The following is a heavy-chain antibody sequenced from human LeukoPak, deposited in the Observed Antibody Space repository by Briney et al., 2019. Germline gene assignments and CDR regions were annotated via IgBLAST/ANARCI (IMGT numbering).Heavy chain of an antibody. CDR3: ARRLAVTGRYYFDY. D-gene: IGHD6-13*01. J-gene: IGHJ4*02. Sequence: SETLSLTCTVSGGSVSSGSYYWSWIRQPPGKGLECIGYISYSGSTNYNPSLKSRVTMSVDTSRNQFSLRLNSVTAADTAVYYCARRLAVTGRYYFDYWGQGTLVTVSS. V-gene: IGHV4-61*01. CDR2: ISYSGST. CDR1: GGSVSSGSYY.